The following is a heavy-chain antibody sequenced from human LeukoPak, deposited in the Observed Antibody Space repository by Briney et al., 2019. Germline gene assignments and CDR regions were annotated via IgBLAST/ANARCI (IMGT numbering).Heavy chain of an antibody. D-gene: IGHD6-19*01. Sequence: GGSLRLSCAASGFTFSNYAMHWVRQAPGKGLEWVAATSHNEYNKYYADSVNGRFTISRDNSKNTLYLEVNSLRADDTAVYYCARGPGLAMGKGYFDYCGQGTLVTISS. CDR2: TSHNEYNK. V-gene: IGHV3-30-3*01. CDR1: GFTFSNYA. J-gene: IGHJ4*02. CDR3: ARGPGLAMGKGYFDY.